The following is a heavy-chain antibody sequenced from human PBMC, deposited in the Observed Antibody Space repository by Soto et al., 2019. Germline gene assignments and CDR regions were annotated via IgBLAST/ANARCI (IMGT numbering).Heavy chain of an antibody. V-gene: IGHV1-3*01. Sequence: QVQLVQSRAEVKKPGASVKVSCKASGYPFINFAIHWVRQAPGQRLEWMGWIHGGTGNTKYSEKFQDRVTITRDTSASIVYMELSRLRSDDTAVYYCARGPPTGSSGWFYFDSWGQGPLVTVSS. J-gene: IGHJ4*02. CDR3: ARGPPTGSSGWFYFDS. CDR1: GYPFINFA. D-gene: IGHD6-19*01. CDR2: IHGGTGNT.